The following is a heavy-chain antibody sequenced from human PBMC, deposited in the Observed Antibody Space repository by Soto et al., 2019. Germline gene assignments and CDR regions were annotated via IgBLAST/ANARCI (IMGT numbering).Heavy chain of an antibody. V-gene: IGHV1-69*13. Sequence: ASVKVSCEASGGTFSSSAISWGRQAPGQGLEWMGGIIPIFGTANYAQKFQGRVTITADESTSTAYMELSSLRSEDTAVYYCARQLKLMDYFDYWGQGNLVTVSS. D-gene: IGHD2-8*01. CDR1: GGTFSSSA. CDR3: ARQLKLMDYFDY. CDR2: IIPIFGTA. J-gene: IGHJ4*02.